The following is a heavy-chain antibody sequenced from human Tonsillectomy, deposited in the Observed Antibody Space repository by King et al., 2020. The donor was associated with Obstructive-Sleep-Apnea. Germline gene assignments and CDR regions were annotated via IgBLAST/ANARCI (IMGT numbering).Heavy chain of an antibody. J-gene: IGHJ4*02. V-gene: IGHV4-39*07. CDR1: GGSISSSSYY. Sequence: QMQLQESGPGLVKPSETLSLTCTVSGGSISSSSYYWGWIRQPPGKGLEWIGSIFYSGSTYYNPSLKSRLTISVDTSKNQFSLKLSSVTAADTAVYYCASMGSGVTALFDYWGQGTLVTVSS. CDR2: IFYSGST. D-gene: IGHD2-21*02. CDR3: ASMGSGVTALFDY.